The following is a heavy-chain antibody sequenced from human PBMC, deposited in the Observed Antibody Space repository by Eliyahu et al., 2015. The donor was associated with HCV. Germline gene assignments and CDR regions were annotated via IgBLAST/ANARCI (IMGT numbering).Heavy chain of an antibody. CDR1: GFTFSIYA. Sequence: EVQLLESGGGLVQPGGSLRLSCVVSGFTFSIYAMSWVRPAPGKGLEWVSDSSASGGSTYYADSVKGRFTISRDKSKNTLYLQMNSLRAEDTAVYYCAKDAAAVAGRRGGFDYWGQGTLVTVSS. D-gene: IGHD6-19*01. J-gene: IGHJ4*02. V-gene: IGHV3-23*01. CDR2: SSASGGST. CDR3: AKDAAAVAGRRGGFDY.